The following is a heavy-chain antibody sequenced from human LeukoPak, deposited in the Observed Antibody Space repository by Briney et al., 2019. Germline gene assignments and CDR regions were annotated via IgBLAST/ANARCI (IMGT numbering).Heavy chain of an antibody. CDR3: ARDPGAVAGTYYFDY. D-gene: IGHD6-19*01. CDR1: GFSFSSYG. CDR2: IWYDGSNK. J-gene: IGHJ4*02. V-gene: IGHV3-33*01. Sequence: SGGSLRLSCAASGFSFSSYGMHWVRQAPGKGLEWVAAIWYDGSNKYYADSVKGRFTISRDNSKNTLYLQMNSLRAEDTAVYYCARDPGAVAGTYYFDYWGQGTLVTVSS.